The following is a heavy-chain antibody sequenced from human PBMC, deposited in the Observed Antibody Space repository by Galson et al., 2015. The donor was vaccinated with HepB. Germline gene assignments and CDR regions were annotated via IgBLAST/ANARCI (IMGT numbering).Heavy chain of an antibody. V-gene: IGHV3-48*03. Sequence: SLRLSCAASGFTFNSYDMNWVRQAPGKGLEWVSHIRSSSSTTYYADSVRGRFTISRDNAKNSLYLQMNSLRAEDTAVYYCARSRDSFYDYWGQGTLVTVSS. CDR1: GFTFNSYD. J-gene: IGHJ4*02. CDR2: IRSSSSTT. CDR3: ARSRDSFYDY. D-gene: IGHD2-2*01.